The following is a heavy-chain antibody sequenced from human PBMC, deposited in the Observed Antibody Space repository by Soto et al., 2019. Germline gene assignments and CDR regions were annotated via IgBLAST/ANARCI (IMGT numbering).Heavy chain of an antibody. J-gene: IGHJ4*02. CDR1: GGSISSSNW. D-gene: IGHD2-2*03. CDR3: ARVELDIVLVPTAMRYGFDY. V-gene: IGHV4-4*02. Sequence: SETLSLTCAVSGGSISSSNWWSWVRQPPGKGLEWIGEIYHTGSTNYNPSLKSQVTISVDKSKNQFSLKLSSVTAADTAVYYCARVELDIVLVPTAMRYGFDYWGQGTLVTVSA. CDR2: IYHTGST.